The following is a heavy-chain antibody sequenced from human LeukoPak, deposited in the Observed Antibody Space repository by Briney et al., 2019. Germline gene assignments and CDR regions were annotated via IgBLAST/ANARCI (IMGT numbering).Heavy chain of an antibody. D-gene: IGHD2-8*01. J-gene: IGHJ4*02. CDR3: ARVLHAPKFIDS. CDR1: GSSITSTYY. Sequence: PSETLSLTCTVSGSSITSTYYWAWFRQPPGKGLEWIATVFQLQTVRTFYNPSLESRVTMLLDTSQNQFSLNLISVTAADTALYFCARVLHAPKFIDSWGQGTLVTVSS. CDR2: VFQLQTVRT. V-gene: IGHV4-38-2*02.